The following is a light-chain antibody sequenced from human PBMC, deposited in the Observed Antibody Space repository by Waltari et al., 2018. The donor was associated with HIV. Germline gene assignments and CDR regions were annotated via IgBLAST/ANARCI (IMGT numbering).Light chain of an antibody. CDR2: SNN. CDR1: NSNIGSET. J-gene: IGLJ3*02. V-gene: IGLV1-44*01. CDR3: AAWDDSLNGHWV. Sequence: QSVLTQPPSASGTPGQRVTISCSGSNSNIGSETVNWYPQAPGKAPKLLFYSNNQRPSGVPDRSSGSKSGTSAYLPSSGLQSEDEADYYGAAWDDSLNGHWVFGGGTKLTVL.